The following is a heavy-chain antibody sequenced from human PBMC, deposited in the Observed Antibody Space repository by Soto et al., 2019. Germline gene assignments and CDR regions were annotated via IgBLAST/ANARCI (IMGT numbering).Heavy chain of an antibody. CDR2: ISSSSSTI. CDR1: GFTFSSYS. Sequence: EVQLVESGGGLVQPGGSLRLSCAASGFTFSSYSMNWVRQAPGKGLECVSYISSSSSTIYYADSVKGRFTISRDNAKNSLYLQMNSLRDEDTAVYYCARETRGGDYVWGSYRSGAFDIWGQGTMVTVSS. D-gene: IGHD3-16*02. V-gene: IGHV3-48*02. CDR3: ARETRGGDYVWGSYRSGAFDI. J-gene: IGHJ3*02.